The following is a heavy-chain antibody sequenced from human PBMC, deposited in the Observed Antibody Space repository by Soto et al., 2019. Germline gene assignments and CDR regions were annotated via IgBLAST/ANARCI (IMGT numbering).Heavy chain of an antibody. Sequence: QVQLQQSGAGLLKPSETLSLTCAVYGESFSGYIWTWIRQTPGKGLQWIGQINHSGSASYNPSLKSRVTISVHTSNRQFSLGLSSVTAADTAVYYCARGLITGSHYSGGWYYFDSWGQGTQVTVSS. CDR2: INHSGSA. CDR3: ARGLITGSHYSGGWYYFDS. CDR1: GESFSGYI. V-gene: IGHV4-34*01. J-gene: IGHJ4*02. D-gene: IGHD6-19*01.